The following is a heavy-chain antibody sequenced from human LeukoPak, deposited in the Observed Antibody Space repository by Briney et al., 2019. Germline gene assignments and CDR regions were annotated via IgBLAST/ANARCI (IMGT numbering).Heavy chain of an antibody. Sequence: GGSLRLSCAASGFIFGNYAMHWVRQAPGKGLEWVAFIRYDGSNKYYADSVKGRFTISRDNSKNTLYLQMNSLRAEDTAVYYCAKGLAYYDSSGSPPDYWGQGTLVTVSS. CDR3: AKGLAYYDSSGSPPDY. CDR1: GFIFGNYA. J-gene: IGHJ4*02. V-gene: IGHV3-30*02. CDR2: IRYDGSNK. D-gene: IGHD3-22*01.